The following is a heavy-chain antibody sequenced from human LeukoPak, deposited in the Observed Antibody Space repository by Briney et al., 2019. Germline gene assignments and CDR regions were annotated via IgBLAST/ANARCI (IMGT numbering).Heavy chain of an antibody. V-gene: IGHV1-18*01. CDR3: ARTKFYYDSSAYYPFDF. J-gene: IGHJ4*02. CDR2: ISVYNGNT. CDR1: GYIFNNYG. Sequence: ASVKVSCKASGYIFNNYGNSWVRQAPGQGLEWMGWISVYNGNTNYAQKLQGRVIMTTDTSSTTANMELRSLRSDDTAVYYCARTKFYYDSSAYYPFDFWGQGTLVTVSS. D-gene: IGHD3-22*01.